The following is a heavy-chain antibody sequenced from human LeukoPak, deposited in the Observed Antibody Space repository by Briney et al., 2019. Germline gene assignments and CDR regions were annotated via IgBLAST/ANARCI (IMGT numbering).Heavy chain of an antibody. D-gene: IGHD5-24*01. V-gene: IGHV3-48*03. CDR3: ARGRRDGYNY. CDR2: ISTTGTTI. J-gene: IGHJ4*02. Sequence: PGGSLRLYCEASGFIFSRYEMNWVRQAPGKGLEWVSYISTTGTTIYYSDSVRGRFTISRDNARNSLFLQMSSLRAEDTAVYYCARGRRDGYNYWGQGTLVTVSS. CDR1: GFIFSRYE.